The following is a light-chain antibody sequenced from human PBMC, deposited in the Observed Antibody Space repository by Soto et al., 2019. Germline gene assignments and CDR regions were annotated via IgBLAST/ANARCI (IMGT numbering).Light chain of an antibody. J-gene: IGKJ1*01. Sequence: DIQMTQSASTLSGSLGDRVTIPCGASQTISSWLAWYQQKKGKAPKLLIYKASTLKSGVPSRFSGSGYGTEFTLTISSLQTDDFATYYCQHYNSYSEAFGQGTKVDIK. CDR2: KAS. V-gene: IGKV1-5*03. CDR1: QTISSW. CDR3: QHYNSYSEA.